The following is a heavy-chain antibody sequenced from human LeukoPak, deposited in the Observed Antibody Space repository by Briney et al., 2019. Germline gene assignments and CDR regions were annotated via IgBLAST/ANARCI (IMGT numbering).Heavy chain of an antibody. D-gene: IGHD3-10*01. Sequence: ASVNVSCKASGYTFTGYYMHWVRQAPGQGLEWMGWINPNSGGTNYAQKFQGRVTMTRDTSISTAYMELSRLRSDDTAVYYCARAGFGSGSYYTQFDYWGQGTLVTVSS. J-gene: IGHJ4*02. CDR1: GYTFTGYY. CDR2: INPNSGGT. V-gene: IGHV1-2*02. CDR3: ARAGFGSGSYYTQFDY.